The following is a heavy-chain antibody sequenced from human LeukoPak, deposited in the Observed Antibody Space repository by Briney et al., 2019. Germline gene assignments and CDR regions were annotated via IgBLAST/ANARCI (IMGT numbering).Heavy chain of an antibody. J-gene: IGHJ4*02. D-gene: IGHD6-13*01. V-gene: IGHV1-69*11. CDR1: GGTFSSYA. CDR2: IIPILGTA. CDR3: ARAINYGYSSSWYDY. Sequence: ASVKVSCKASGGTFSSYAISWVRQAPGQGLEWMGRIIPILGTANYAQKFQGRGTITTDESTSTAYMELSSLRSEDTAVYYFARAINYGYSSSWYDYWGQETLVTVSS.